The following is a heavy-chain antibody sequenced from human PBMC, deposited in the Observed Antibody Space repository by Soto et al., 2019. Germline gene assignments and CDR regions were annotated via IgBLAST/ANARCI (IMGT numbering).Heavy chain of an antibody. D-gene: IGHD2-21*01. CDR1: GGSISDGAYY. J-gene: IGHJ4*02. CDR3: ASGLSGDKVDQ. V-gene: IGHV4-30-4*01. Sequence: QVQLQESGPGLVKPSQTLSLTCTVSGGSISDGAYYWSWIRQPPGKGLEWIGHIYDSGNTYNNPSLKSRLPISVAPSKNHFSLNLNSVTAADTAVYYCASGLSGDKVDQWGQGTLVTVSS. CDR2: IYDSGNT.